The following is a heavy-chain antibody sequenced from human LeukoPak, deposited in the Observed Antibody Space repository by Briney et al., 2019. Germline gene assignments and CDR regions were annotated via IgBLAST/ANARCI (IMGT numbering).Heavy chain of an antibody. J-gene: IGHJ5*02. Sequence: GGSLRLSSAASGFTFSSYSMNWVRQAPGKGLEWVSSISSSSSYIYYADSVKGRFTISRDNAKNSLYLQMNSLRAEDTAVYYCARAQEVEWFDPWGQGTLVTVSS. V-gene: IGHV3-21*01. CDR2: ISSSSSYI. CDR3: ARAQEVEWFDP. CDR1: GFTFSSYS.